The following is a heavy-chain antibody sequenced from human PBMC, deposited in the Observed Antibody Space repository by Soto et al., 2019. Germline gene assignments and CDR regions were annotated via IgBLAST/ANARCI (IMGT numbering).Heavy chain of an antibody. D-gene: IGHD6-19*01. J-gene: IGHJ4*02. V-gene: IGHV1-3*01. CDR2: INAGNGHT. CDR3: ARDQGGRPHSSGLGY. CDR1: GYTFTSYA. Sequence: ASVKVSCMASGYTFTSYAMHWVRQAPGQRLEWMGWINAGNGHTKYSQKFQGRVTITRDTPASTAYMELSSLRSEDTAVYYCARDQGGRPHSSGLGYWGQGTLVTVSS.